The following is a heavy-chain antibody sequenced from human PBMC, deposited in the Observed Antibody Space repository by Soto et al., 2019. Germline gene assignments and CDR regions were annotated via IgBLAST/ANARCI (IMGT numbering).Heavy chain of an antibody. CDR1: GDSVSSNDYY. Sequence: QVQLQESGPGLVKSSETLSLTCTVSGDSVSSNDYYWSWIRQPPGKGLEWIGYIYYSGSTNYNPSLKSRVTISVDKPKNRFSLKVNSVTAADTAVYCCASAPEKLLIQPQFDYWGRGTLVTVSS. V-gene: IGHV4-61*03. CDR2: IYYSGST. CDR3: ASAPEKLLIQPQFDY. D-gene: IGHD5-18*01. J-gene: IGHJ4*02.